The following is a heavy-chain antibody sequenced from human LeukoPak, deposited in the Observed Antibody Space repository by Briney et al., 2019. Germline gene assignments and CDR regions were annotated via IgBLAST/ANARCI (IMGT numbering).Heavy chain of an antibody. CDR3: AREAADYGGNYMDV. Sequence: GGSLRLSCATSGFTFSSNAMTWVRQAPGKGLECVSAITAPGDATYYADSVKGRFSISRDNSKNTLYLQMNSLRAEDTAIYYCAREAADYGGNYMDVWGKGTTVTISS. V-gene: IGHV3-23*01. D-gene: IGHD4-23*01. J-gene: IGHJ6*03. CDR2: ITAPGDAT. CDR1: GFTFSSNA.